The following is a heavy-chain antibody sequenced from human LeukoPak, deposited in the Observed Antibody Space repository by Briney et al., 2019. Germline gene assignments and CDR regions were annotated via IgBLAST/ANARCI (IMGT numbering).Heavy chain of an antibody. Sequence: GASVKVSYKASGYTFTGYYMHWVRQAPGQGLEWMGWINPNSGGTNYAQKFQGRVTMTRDTSISTAYMELSRLGSDDTAVYYCARARTDCSGGSCYSDYWGQGTLVTVSS. CDR3: ARARTDCSGGSCYSDY. CDR2: INPNSGGT. CDR1: GYTFTGYY. V-gene: IGHV1-2*02. J-gene: IGHJ4*02. D-gene: IGHD2-15*01.